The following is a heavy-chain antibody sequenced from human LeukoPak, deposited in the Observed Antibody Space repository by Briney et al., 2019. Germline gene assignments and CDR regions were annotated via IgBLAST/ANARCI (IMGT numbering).Heavy chain of an antibody. V-gene: IGHV3-30*18. CDR3: AKESYATIDY. D-gene: IGHD5-12*01. CDR1: GFTFSSYG. Sequence: GRSLRLSCAASGFTFSSYGMHWVRQAPGKGLEGVAVISYDGSNKYYADYVKGRFTISRDNSKNTLYLQMNSLRAEDTAVYYCAKESYATIDYWGQGTLVTVSS. CDR2: ISYDGSNK. J-gene: IGHJ4*02.